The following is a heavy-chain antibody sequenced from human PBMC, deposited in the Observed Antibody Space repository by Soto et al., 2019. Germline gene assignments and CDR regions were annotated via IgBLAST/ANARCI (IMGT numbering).Heavy chain of an antibody. CDR3: ARDPMSYYDILTGDYDY. Sequence: ASVKVSCKASGYTFTSYGISWVRQAPGQGLEWMGWISAYNGNTNYAQKLQGRVTMTTDTSTSTAYMELRSLRSDDTAVYYCARDPMSYYDILTGDYDYWGQGTLVTVSS. CDR1: GYTFTSYG. CDR2: ISAYNGNT. V-gene: IGHV1-18*01. D-gene: IGHD3-9*01. J-gene: IGHJ4*02.